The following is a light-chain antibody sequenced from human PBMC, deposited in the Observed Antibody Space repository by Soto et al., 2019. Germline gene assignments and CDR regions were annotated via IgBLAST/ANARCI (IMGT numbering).Light chain of an antibody. CDR3: QVWDATSDHRV. CDR1: NIGSKN. V-gene: IGLV3-21*02. Sequence: SSVVTQPPSVSVAPGQTARITCGGTNIGSKNLYWYQQKPGQAPVLVVYDDSDRPSGIPERLSGSNSGNTATLTISRVEAGDEADYYCQVWDATSDHRVFGGGTKVTVL. CDR2: DDS. J-gene: IGLJ3*02.